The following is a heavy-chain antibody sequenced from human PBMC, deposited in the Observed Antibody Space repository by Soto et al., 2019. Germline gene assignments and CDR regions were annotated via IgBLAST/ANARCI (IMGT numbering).Heavy chain of an antibody. CDR2: ISSSGDGT. Sequence: PGGSLRLSCAASGFTFSTYAMTWVRQAPGKGLEWVSIISSSGDGTHYVDSVKGRFTISRDNSRNTLNLQMNSLRAEDTAVYYCAKNGDFWSWGMDVWGQGTTVTVSS. V-gene: IGHV3-23*01. CDR1: GFTFSTYA. CDR3: AKNGDFWSWGMDV. J-gene: IGHJ6*02. D-gene: IGHD3-3*01.